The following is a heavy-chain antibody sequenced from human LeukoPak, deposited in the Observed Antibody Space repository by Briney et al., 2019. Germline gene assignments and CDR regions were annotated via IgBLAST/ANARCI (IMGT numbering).Heavy chain of an antibody. V-gene: IGHV4-30-4*08. CDR1: GGSISSGDYY. D-gene: IGHD6-13*01. CDR2: NYYSGRT. J-gene: IGHJ4*02. Sequence: PSETLSLTCTVSGGSISSGDYYWSWIRQPPGKGLEWIGYNYYSGRTYYNPSLKSRVTISVDTSKNQFSLKLSSVTAADTAVYYCARGSSSWYRGFDYWGQGTLVTVSS. CDR3: ARGSSSWYRGFDY.